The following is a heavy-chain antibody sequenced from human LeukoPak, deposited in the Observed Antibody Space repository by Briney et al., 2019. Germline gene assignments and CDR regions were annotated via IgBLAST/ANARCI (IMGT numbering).Heavy chain of an antibody. D-gene: IGHD3-9*01. CDR3: ARPHLRYAHGAFDI. CDR1: GGTFSIYA. V-gene: IGHV1-69*01. J-gene: IGHJ3*02. Sequence: ASVTVSFKASGGTFSIYAISWLRQAPGQGLEWMGGIIPIFGTANYAQKFQGRVTITADESTSTAYMELSSLRSEDTAVYYCARPHLRYAHGAFDIWGQGTMVTVSS. CDR2: IIPIFGTA.